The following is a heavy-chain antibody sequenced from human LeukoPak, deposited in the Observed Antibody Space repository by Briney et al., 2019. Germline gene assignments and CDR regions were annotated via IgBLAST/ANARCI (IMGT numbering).Heavy chain of an antibody. CDR1: GYTFTGYY. CDR3: ARPMATTRIGDFDY. V-gene: IGHV1-2*02. Sequence: ASVKVSCKASGYTFTGYYMHWVRQAPGQGLEWMGWISPNSGGTDYAQKFQGRVTMTRDTSISTAYMELSRLRSDDTAVYYCARPMATTRIGDFDYWGQGTLATVSS. J-gene: IGHJ4*02. CDR2: ISPNSGGT. D-gene: IGHD5-24*01.